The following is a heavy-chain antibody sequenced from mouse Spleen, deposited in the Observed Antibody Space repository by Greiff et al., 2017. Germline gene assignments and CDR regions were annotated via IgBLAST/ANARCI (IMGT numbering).Heavy chain of an antibody. Sequence: QVQLKQSGAELVKPGASVKLSCKASGYTFTSYWMHWVKQRPGQGLEWIGMIHPNSGSTNYNEKFKSKATLTVDKSSSTAYMQLSSLTSEDSAVYYCAPETGTRAMDYWGQGTSVTVSS. CDR3: APETGTRAMDY. CDR1: GYTFTSYW. V-gene: IGHV1-64*01. D-gene: IGHD4-1*01. CDR2: IHPNSGST. J-gene: IGHJ4*01.